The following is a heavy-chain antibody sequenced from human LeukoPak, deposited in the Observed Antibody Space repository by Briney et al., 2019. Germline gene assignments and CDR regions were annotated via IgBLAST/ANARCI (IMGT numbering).Heavy chain of an antibody. J-gene: IGHJ6*02. CDR1: GGSISSYY. V-gene: IGHV4-4*07. CDR2: IYTSGST. Sequence: SETLSLTCTVSGGSISSYYWSWIRQPAGKGLEWIGRIYTSGSTNYNPSLKSRVTMSVDTSKNQFSLKLSSVTAADTAFYYCARSGIAARIPYGMDVWGQGTTVTVSS. D-gene: IGHD6-6*01. CDR3: ARSGIAARIPYGMDV.